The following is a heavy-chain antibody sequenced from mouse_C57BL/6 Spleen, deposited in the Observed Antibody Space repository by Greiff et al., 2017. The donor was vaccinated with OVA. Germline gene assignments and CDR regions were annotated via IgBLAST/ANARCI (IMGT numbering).Heavy chain of an antibody. Sequence: EVQGVESGGGLVQPKGSLKLSCAASGFSFNTYAMNWVRQAPGTGLEWVARIRSKSNNYATYYADSVKDRFTISRDDSESMLYLQMNNLKTEDTAMYYCVRAYGFHFDDWGQGTTLTVSS. CDR1: GFSFNTYA. J-gene: IGHJ2*01. D-gene: IGHD2-10*02. CDR2: IRSKSNNYAT. CDR3: VRAYGFHFDD. V-gene: IGHV10-1*01.